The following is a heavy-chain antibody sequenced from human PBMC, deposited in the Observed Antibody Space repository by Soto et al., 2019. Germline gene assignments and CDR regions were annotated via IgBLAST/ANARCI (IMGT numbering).Heavy chain of an antibody. CDR2: IYNSGST. Sequence: SETLSLTCTFSGGSISSYYWSWIRQPPGRGLEWIGHIYNSGSTNCNPSLKSRVTISIDTSKNQFSLKLSSVTTADTVVYYCARDHSSGWVNWFDPWGQGTLVTVSS. CDR1: GGSISSYY. J-gene: IGHJ5*02. V-gene: IGHV4-59*01. D-gene: IGHD3-22*01. CDR3: ARDHSSGWVNWFDP.